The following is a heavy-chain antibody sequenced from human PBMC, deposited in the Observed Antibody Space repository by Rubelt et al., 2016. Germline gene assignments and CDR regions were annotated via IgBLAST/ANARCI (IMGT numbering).Heavy chain of an antibody. D-gene: IGHD1-1*01. CDR3: AKEEPSTGVIY. CDR2: ISSSSSTI. CDR1: GFTFSTYS. Sequence: EVQLVESGGGLVQPGGSLRLSCAASGFTFSTYSMNWVRQAPGKGLEWVSYISSSSSTIYYADSVKGRFTISRDNAKNSLYLQMDSRRAEDTAGYYCAKEEPSTGVIYWGQGTLVTVSS. V-gene: IGHV3-48*01. J-gene: IGHJ4*02.